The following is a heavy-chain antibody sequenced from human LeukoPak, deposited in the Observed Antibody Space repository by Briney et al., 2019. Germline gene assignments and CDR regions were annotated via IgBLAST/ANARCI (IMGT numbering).Heavy chain of an antibody. Sequence: GASVKVSCKASGYTFTSYAMNWVRQAPGQGLEWMGWINTNTGNPTYAQGFTGRFVFSLDTSVSTAYLQISSLKAEDTAVYYCARAVVVTAMNYYYYYYMDVWGKGTTVTVSS. V-gene: IGHV7-4-1*02. CDR1: GYTFTSYA. D-gene: IGHD2-21*02. J-gene: IGHJ6*03. CDR2: INTNTGNP. CDR3: ARAVVVTAMNYYYYYYMDV.